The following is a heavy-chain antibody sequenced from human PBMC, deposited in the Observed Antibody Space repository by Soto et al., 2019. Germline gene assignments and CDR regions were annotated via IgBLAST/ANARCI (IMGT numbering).Heavy chain of an antibody. V-gene: IGHV1-46*01. Sequence: ASVKVSCKASGYTFTSYYMHWVRQAPGQGLEWMGIINPSGGSTSYAQKFQGRVTMTRDTSTSTVYMELSSLRSEDTAVYYCARKEEVYYYDSSGYYYFDCWGQGTLVTVSS. CDR3: ARKEEVYYYDSSGYYYFDC. D-gene: IGHD3-22*01. CDR2: INPSGGST. CDR1: GYTFTSYY. J-gene: IGHJ4*02.